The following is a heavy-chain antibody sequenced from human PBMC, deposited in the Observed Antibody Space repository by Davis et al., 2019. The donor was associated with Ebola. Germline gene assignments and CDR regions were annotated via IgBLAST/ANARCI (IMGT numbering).Heavy chain of an antibody. V-gene: IGHV4-59*08. D-gene: IGHD5-24*01. CDR2: IYYSGST. CDR1: GGSFSGYY. Sequence: SETLSLTCAVYGGSFSGYYWSWIRQPPGKGLEWIGYIYYSGSTYYNPSLKSRVTISVDTSKNHFSLKLTSVTAADTAIYYCARREMASTGFDSWGQGTLVTVSS. J-gene: IGHJ4*02. CDR3: ARREMASTGFDS.